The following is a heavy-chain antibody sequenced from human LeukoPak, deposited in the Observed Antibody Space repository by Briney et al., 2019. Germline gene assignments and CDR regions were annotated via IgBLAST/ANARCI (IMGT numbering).Heavy chain of an antibody. J-gene: IGHJ4*02. Sequence: SVKVSCKASGGTFSSYAISWVRQAPGQGLEWMGGIIPIFGTANYAQKFQGRVTITADESTSTAYMELSSLRSEDTAVYYCAKDRWAAAAHFDYWGQGTLVTVSS. CDR1: GGTFSSYA. CDR2: IIPIFGTA. V-gene: IGHV1-69*13. CDR3: AKDRWAAAAHFDY. D-gene: IGHD6-13*01.